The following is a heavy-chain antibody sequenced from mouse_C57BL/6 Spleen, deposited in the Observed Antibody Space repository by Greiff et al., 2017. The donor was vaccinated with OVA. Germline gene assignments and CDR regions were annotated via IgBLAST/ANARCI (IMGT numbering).Heavy chain of an antibody. CDR3: AKEDYGSSYEGYFDV. V-gene: IGHV2-5*01. D-gene: IGHD1-1*01. CDR2: IWRGGST. J-gene: IGHJ1*03. Sequence: VKLMESGPGLVQPSQSLSITCTVSGFSLTSSGVHWVRQSPGKGLEWLGVIWRGGSTDYNAAFMSRLSITKDNSKSQVFFKMNSLQADDTAIYYCAKEDYGSSYEGYFDVWGTGTTVTVSS. CDR1: GFSLTSSG.